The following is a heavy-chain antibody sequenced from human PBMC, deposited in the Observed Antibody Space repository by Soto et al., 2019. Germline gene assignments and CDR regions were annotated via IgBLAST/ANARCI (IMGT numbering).Heavy chain of an antibody. D-gene: IGHD3-3*01. CDR3: ARGLFLDY. CDR1: GFTFSNYW. CDR2: INEDESNT. J-gene: IGHJ4*02. V-gene: IGHV3-74*01. Sequence: SLRLSCATSGFTFSNYWMHWVRQATGKGPLWVSRINEDESNTNYADSVKGRFTISRDNAKNTLYLQMNSLRAEDKAVYYCARGLFLDYWGQGTRVTVSS.